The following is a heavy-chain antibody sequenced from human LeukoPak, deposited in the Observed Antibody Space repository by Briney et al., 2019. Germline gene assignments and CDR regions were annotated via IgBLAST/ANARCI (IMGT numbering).Heavy chain of an antibody. Sequence: ASLKVSCKASGYTFTGYSLHWVRQAPGQGLECMGWINPNSGAPKYAQKFQGRVTMTRDTSINTAYMELTSLISDDTALYYCARGRSTGRPPYDYWGRGTLVTVSS. V-gene: IGHV1-2*02. D-gene: IGHD6-6*01. CDR3: ARGRSTGRPPYDY. CDR2: INPNSGAP. J-gene: IGHJ4*02. CDR1: GYTFTGYS.